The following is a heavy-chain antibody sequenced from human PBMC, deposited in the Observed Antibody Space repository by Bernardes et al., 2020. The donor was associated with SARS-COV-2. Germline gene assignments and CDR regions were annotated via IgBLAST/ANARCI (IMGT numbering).Heavy chain of an antibody. J-gene: IGHJ4*02. CDR2: IYYSGAA. D-gene: IGHD1-7*01. Sequence: SETLSLTCTVSGGSIWSCIRQPRGKGQEWGRYIYYSGAANYNPSLKSRVTMSVDMSKNEFSSTLSSVTAANTAVYYCARTRGSRELFDYWGQGTLVTVSS. CDR1: GGSI. CDR3: ARTRGSRELFDY. V-gene: IGHV4-59*08.